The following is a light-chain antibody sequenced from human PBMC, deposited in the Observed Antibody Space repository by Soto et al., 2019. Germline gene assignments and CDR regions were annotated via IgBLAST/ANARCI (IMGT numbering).Light chain of an antibody. Sequence: HMTQSPSSLSASVGCRVTITCRASQGIRNDLGWYQQKPGKAPKLLIYAASSLQSGVPSRFSGSGSGTEFTLTTNSLQADDFATYYCQQHNSFSITFGQGTRLEIK. V-gene: IGKV1-17*01. CDR1: QGIRND. CDR3: QQHNSFSIT. CDR2: AAS. J-gene: IGKJ5*01.